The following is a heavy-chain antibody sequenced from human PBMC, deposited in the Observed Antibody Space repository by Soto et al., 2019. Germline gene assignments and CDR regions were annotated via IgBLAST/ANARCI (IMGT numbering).Heavy chain of an antibody. J-gene: IGHJ3*02. CDR1: GYTFTGYY. D-gene: IGHD6-13*01. CDR2: INPNSGDT. CDR3: AREAASTPSDALDI. V-gene: IGHV1-2*02. Sequence: GAAVNVSCKASGYTFTGYYRHWVQQAPRQGLEWLAWINPNSGDTHYAQKFQGRVTMTRDMSISTAYMELSRLTSDDTAVYYCAREAASTPSDALDIWGQGTMVTVSS.